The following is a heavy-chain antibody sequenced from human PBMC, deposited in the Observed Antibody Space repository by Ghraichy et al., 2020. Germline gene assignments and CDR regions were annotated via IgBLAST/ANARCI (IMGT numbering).Heavy chain of an antibody. V-gene: IGHV3-21*01. CDR1: GFTFSTYR. D-gene: IGHD3-3*01. Sequence: GYLRLSCAASGFTFSTYRMNWVRQAPGKGLEWVASISTANTYISYADSVRGRFTISRDNAKNSLYLQMNSLRADDTAVYYCARGDGVSHYYYYGMDVWGQGTTVTVSS. CDR3: ARGDGVSHYYYYGMDV. CDR2: ISTANTYI. J-gene: IGHJ6*02.